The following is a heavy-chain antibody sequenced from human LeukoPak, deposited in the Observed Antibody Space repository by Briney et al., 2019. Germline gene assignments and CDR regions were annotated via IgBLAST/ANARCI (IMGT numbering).Heavy chain of an antibody. D-gene: IGHD3-3*01. J-gene: IGHJ6*02. V-gene: IGHV1-69*04. CDR3: ARPGRDLEWVDYYYGTDV. CDR2: IIPILGIA. CDR1: GGTFSSYA. Sequence: GSSVKVSCKASGGTFSSYAISWVRQAPGQGLEWMGRIIPILGIANYAQKFQGRVTITADKSTSTAYMELSSLRSEDTAVYYCARPGRDLEWVDYYYGTDVWGQGTTVTVSS.